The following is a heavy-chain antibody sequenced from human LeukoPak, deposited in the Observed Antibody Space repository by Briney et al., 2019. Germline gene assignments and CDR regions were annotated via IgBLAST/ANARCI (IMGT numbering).Heavy chain of an antibody. Sequence: GGSLRLSCAASGFTFDDYAMHWVRQAPGKGLEWVSGISWNSGSIGYADSVKGRFTISRDNAKNSLYLQMNSLGAEDTALYYCAKDISYDSSAFDIWGQGTMVTVSS. D-gene: IGHD3-22*01. V-gene: IGHV3-9*01. CDR1: GFTFDDYA. J-gene: IGHJ3*02. CDR3: AKDISYDSSAFDI. CDR2: ISWNSGSI.